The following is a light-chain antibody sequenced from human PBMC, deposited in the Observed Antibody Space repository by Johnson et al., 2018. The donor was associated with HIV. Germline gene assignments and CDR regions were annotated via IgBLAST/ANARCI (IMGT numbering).Light chain of an antibody. Sequence: QSVLTQPPSVSAAPGQKVTISCSGARSNIAINYVSCYQQLPGTAPTLLIYENNKRPSGIPDRFSGSKFGPTATLGITGLQTGDAADYYCGTWDSRLSTYVFGTGTKVTVL. CDR3: GTWDSRLSTYV. J-gene: IGLJ1*01. V-gene: IGLV1-51*02. CDR1: RSNIAINY. CDR2: ENN.